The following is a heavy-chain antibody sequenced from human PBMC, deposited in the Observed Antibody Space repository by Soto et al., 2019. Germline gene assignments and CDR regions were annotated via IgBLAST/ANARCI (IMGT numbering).Heavy chain of an antibody. D-gene: IGHD3-9*01. CDR1: GGSISSGGYY. V-gene: IGHV4-31*03. CDR2: IYYSGST. J-gene: IGHJ4*02. CDR3: ARASYYDILAEPAGFDY. Sequence: SETLSLTCTVSGGSISSGGYYWSWIRQHPGKGLEWIGYIYYSGSTYYNPSLKSRVTISVDTSKNQFSLKLSSVTAADTAVYYCARASYYDILAEPAGFDYWGQGTLVTVSS.